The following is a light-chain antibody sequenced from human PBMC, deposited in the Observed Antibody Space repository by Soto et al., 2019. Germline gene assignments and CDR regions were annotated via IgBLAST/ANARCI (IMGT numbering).Light chain of an antibody. CDR1: QSLLNSNGKHY. V-gene: IGKV2-28*01. CDR3: MQTLHTPIT. J-gene: IGKJ5*01. Sequence: EIVMTQSPLSLPVTPGEPASISCRSSQSLLNSNGKHYLDWYLQKPGQSPQLLIYLASTRASRVPDRFSGSGSGTDFTLKISRVEAEDAGLYYCMQTLHTPITFRQGTRLEIK. CDR2: LAS.